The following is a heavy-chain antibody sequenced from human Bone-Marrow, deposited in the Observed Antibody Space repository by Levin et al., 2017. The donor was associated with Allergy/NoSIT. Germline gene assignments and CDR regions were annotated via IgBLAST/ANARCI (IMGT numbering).Heavy chain of an antibody. CDR3: ARESRTGKDYFDY. CDR1: GFTFSDYY. J-gene: IGHJ4*02. CDR2: ISSSGSTI. Sequence: TGGSLRLSCAASGFTFSDYYMSWIRQAPGKGLEWVSYISSSGSTIYYADSVKGRFTISRDNAKNSLYLQMNSLRAEDTAVYYCARESRTGKDYFDYWGQGTLVTVSS. D-gene: IGHD2-8*02. V-gene: IGHV3-11*01.